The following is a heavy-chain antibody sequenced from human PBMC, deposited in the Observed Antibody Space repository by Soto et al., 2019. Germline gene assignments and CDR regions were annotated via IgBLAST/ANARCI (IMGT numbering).Heavy chain of an antibody. Sequence: QVQLVQSGAEVKKPGSSVKVSCKASGGTFSSYAISWVRQAPGQGLEWMGGIIPIFGTANYAQKFQGRVTITADESTSTAYMELSNLRSEDTAVYYCARFYDSSGYITSGYYYYGMDVWGQGTTVTVSS. CDR1: GGTFSSYA. J-gene: IGHJ6*02. D-gene: IGHD3-22*01. CDR2: IIPIFGTA. CDR3: ARFYDSSGYITSGYYYYGMDV. V-gene: IGHV1-69*01.